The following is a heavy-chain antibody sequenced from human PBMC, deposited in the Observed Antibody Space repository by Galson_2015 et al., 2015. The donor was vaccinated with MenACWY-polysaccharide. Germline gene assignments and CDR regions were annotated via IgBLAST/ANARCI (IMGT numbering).Heavy chain of an antibody. J-gene: IGHJ3*01. CDR1: GYSFASYR. CDR2: THPGKTGS. D-gene: IGHD3-3*01. Sequence: QSGAEVKKPGEPLKISCKAAGYSFASYRLAWARQMTRKGREWMGSTHPGKTGSRYSMSLHVQVIIAVDNSISTAYLQWSTLKASDTAMYYCGRHWGGAPLLEWHDDAFDLWGQGTFVTVSS. V-gene: IGHV5-51*01. CDR3: GRHWGGAPLLEWHDDAFDL.